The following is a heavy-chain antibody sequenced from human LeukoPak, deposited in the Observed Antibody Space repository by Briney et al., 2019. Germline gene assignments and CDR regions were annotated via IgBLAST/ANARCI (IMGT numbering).Heavy chain of an antibody. D-gene: IGHD2-15*01. J-gene: IGHJ4*02. CDR1: GFTFSSYS. Sequence: GGSLRLSCAASGFTFSSYSMNWVRQAPGKGLEWVSSISSSSSYIYYADSVKGRFTISRDNAKSTVYLQINSLTAEDTAVYYCARDGGTSTPFDYWGQGTLVTVSS. V-gene: IGHV3-21*01. CDR3: ARDGGTSTPFDY. CDR2: ISSSSSYI.